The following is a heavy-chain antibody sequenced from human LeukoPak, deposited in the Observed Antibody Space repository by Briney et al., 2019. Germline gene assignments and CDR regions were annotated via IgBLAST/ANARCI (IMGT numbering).Heavy chain of an antibody. J-gene: IGHJ4*02. CDR2: INPRNGGS. CDR3: ARGRIAAAGAIDY. Sequence: ASVKVSCKASGYTFTGFYIHSVRQDPGQGLEWMAWINPRNGGSHSAQKFQGRVTLTRDTSISTAYMEMRKLTSDDTAFYYCARGRIAAAGAIDYWGQGARVTVSS. CDR1: GYTFTGFY. V-gene: IGHV1-2*02. D-gene: IGHD6-13*01.